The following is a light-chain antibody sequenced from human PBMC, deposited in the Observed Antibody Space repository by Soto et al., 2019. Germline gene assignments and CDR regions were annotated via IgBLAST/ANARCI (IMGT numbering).Light chain of an antibody. V-gene: IGLV2-14*01. CDR3: SSYTSSSTYV. CDR1: SSDVGGYNY. J-gene: IGLJ1*01. CDR2: EVS. Sequence: QSVLTQPASVSGSPGQSITISCTGTSSDVGGYNYVPWYQQHPGKAPKLMIYEVSNRPSGVSNRFSGSKSGNTASLTISGLQAEDEADYYCSSYTSSSTYVFGTGTKATVL.